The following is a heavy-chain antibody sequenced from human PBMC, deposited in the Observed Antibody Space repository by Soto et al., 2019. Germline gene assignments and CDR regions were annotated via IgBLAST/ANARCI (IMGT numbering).Heavy chain of an antibody. CDR1: GGSFSGYY. CDR3: ARGSIAAAGKKGFDY. Sequence: SETLSLTCAVYGGSFSGYYWIWIRQPPGKGLEWIGEINHSGSTNYNPSLKSRVTISVDTSKNQFSLKLSSVTAADTAVYYCARGSIAAAGKKGFDYWGQGTLVTVSS. J-gene: IGHJ4*02. V-gene: IGHV4-34*01. D-gene: IGHD6-13*01. CDR2: INHSGST.